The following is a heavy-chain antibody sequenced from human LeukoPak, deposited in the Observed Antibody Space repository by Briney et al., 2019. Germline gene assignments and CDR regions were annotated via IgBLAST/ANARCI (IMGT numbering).Heavy chain of an antibody. CDR3: XXDDYGGKRLDY. CDR1: GFTFSDYY. V-gene: IGHV3-11*01. D-gene: IGHD4-23*01. Sequence: GGSLRLSCAASGFTFSDYYMSWIRQAPGKGLEWVSYISSSGSTIYYADSVKGRFTISRDNAKNSLYLQMNSLRAEDTAVYYCXXDDYGGKRLDYWGQGTLVTVSS. CDR2: ISSSGSTI. J-gene: IGHJ4*02.